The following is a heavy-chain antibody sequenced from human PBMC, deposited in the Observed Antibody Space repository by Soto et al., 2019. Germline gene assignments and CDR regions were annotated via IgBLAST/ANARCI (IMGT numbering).Heavy chain of an antibody. CDR1: GFTFDDYA. D-gene: IGHD6-25*01. J-gene: IGHJ4*02. Sequence: PVGSLRLSCAASGFTFDDYAMHWVRQAPGKGLEWVSGISWDSGSIDYADSVKGRFTISRDNAKKSLYLQMNSLRPEDTALYYCAKDAAYFFDSWGQGTLVTVSS. CDR2: ISWDSGSI. CDR3: AKDAAYFFDS. V-gene: IGHV3-9*01.